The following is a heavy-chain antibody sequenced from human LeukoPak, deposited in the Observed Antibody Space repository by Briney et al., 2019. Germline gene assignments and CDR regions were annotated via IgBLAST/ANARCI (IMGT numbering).Heavy chain of an antibody. CDR2: IIPILGIA. CDR3: ARDPSAGTQTDY. CDR1: GGTFSSYA. Sequence: SVKVSCKASGGTFSSYAISWVRQAPGQGLEWMRRIIPILGIANYAQKFQGRVTITADKSTSTAYMELSSLRSEDTAVYYCARDPSAGTQTDYWGQGTLVTVSS. V-gene: IGHV1-69*04. J-gene: IGHJ4*02. D-gene: IGHD6-13*01.